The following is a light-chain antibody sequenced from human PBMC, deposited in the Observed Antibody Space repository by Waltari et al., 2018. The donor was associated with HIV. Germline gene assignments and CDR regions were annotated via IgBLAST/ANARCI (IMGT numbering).Light chain of an antibody. V-gene: IGLV2-23*02. CDR3: CSYAGSGNVL. CDR1: ISDVGGYNY. CDR2: DVS. J-gene: IGLJ2*01. Sequence: QSALTQPASVSGSPGQSITISCTGSISDVGGYNYVSWYQHHPGKAPRLIMYDVSERPSVVSHRFAGSKPGSTASLTISGLQAEDEAHYYCCSYAGSGNVLFSGGTKVTVL.